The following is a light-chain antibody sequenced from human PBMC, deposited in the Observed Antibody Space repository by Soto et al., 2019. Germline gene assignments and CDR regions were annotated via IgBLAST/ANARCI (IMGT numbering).Light chain of an antibody. V-gene: IGKV1-5*03. CDR1: QSISSW. J-gene: IGKJ1*01. Sequence: DIQMTQSPSTLSASVGDRVTITCRASQSISSWLAWYQQKPGKAPKLLIYKASSLESGVPSRFRGSGSGTEFTLTISSLQHDDFATYYCQQYNSYSWTFGQGTKVHIK. CDR2: KAS. CDR3: QQYNSYSWT.